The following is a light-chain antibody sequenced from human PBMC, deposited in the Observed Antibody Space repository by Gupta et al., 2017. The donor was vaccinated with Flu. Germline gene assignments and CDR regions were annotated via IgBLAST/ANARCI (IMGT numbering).Light chain of an antibody. CDR1: QSISSW. Sequence: GDRVTITCRASQSISSWLAWYQQKPGKAPKLLIYKASSLESGVPSRFSGSGSGTEFTLTISSLQPDDLATYYCQQYNSYWTFGQGTKVEIK. J-gene: IGKJ1*01. CDR3: QQYNSYWT. V-gene: IGKV1-5*03. CDR2: KAS.